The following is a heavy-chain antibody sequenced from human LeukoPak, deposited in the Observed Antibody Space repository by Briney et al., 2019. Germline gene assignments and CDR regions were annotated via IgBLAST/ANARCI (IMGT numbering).Heavy chain of an antibody. V-gene: IGHV3-7*03. CDR3: AGASSWYVGYFDY. CDR2: IKHDGAEK. CDR1: GFSFSTYW. D-gene: IGHD6-13*01. Sequence: AGGSLRLSCTASGFSFSTYWMSWVRQAPGKGLEWVAHIKHDGAEKYYADSVKGRFTISRDNAKNSLYLQMNSLRAEDTALYYCAGASSWYVGYFDYWGQGTLVTVSS. J-gene: IGHJ4*02.